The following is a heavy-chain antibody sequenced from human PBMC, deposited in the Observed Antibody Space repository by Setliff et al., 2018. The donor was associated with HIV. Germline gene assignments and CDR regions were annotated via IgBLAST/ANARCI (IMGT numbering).Heavy chain of an antibody. J-gene: IGHJ1*01. Sequence: SGPTLVNPTQTLTLTCTLSGLSLNISDVGVGWLRQPPGKALEWLALIYWNDDKRYSPSLKSRVTVTKDAAKNQVVLTMTNMDPADTATYFCAHSPDTWYFGEYFRHWGQGTLVTVST. D-gene: IGHD3-9*01. V-gene: IGHV2-5*01. CDR2: IYWNDDK. CDR1: GLSLNISDVG. CDR3: AHSPDTWYFGEYFRH.